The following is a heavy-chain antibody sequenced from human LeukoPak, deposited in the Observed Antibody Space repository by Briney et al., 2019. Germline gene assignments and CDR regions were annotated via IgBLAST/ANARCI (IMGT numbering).Heavy chain of an antibody. Sequence: SQTLSLTCTVSGGSISSRGSYWGWIRQSPGKGLEWIAGFSYSRTTYYNPSLKSRFTISVDMSDKQFSLELSYVTRPEKAVYYCASTAHRDSGGHFDYWGQGTLVTVSS. D-gene: IGHD2-15*01. CDR3: ASTAHRDSGGHFDY. J-gene: IGHJ4*02. CDR1: GGSISSRGSY. CDR2: FSYSRTT. V-gene: IGHV4-39*01.